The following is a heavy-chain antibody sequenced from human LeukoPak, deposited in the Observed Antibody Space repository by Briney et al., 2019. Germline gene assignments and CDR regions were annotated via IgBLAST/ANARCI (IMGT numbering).Heavy chain of an antibody. D-gene: IGHD6-13*01. CDR2: ISGSGGST. Sequence: GRSLRLSCAASGFTFSSYAMSWVRQAPGKGLEWVSAISGSGGSTYYADSVKGRFTISRDNSKNTLYLQMNSLRAEDTAVYYCAKDFRSSSRPGNWFDPWGQGTLVTVSS. J-gene: IGHJ5*02. CDR1: GFTFSSYA. V-gene: IGHV3-23*01. CDR3: AKDFRSSSRPGNWFDP.